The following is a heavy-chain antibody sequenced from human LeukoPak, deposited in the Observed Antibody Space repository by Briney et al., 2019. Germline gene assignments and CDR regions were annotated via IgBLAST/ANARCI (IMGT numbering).Heavy chain of an antibody. CDR1: GGSIGSYY. J-gene: IGHJ5*02. D-gene: IGHD4-11*01. CDR3: ARMVESTVTIAFENWFDP. Sequence: ASETLSLTCTVSGGSIGSYYWSWIRQPPGKGLEWIGYIYYSGSTNYNPSLKSRVTISLDTSKNQFSLKVSSVTAADTAVYYCARMVESTVTIAFENWFDPWGQGTLVTVSS. CDR2: IYYSGST. V-gene: IGHV4-59*01.